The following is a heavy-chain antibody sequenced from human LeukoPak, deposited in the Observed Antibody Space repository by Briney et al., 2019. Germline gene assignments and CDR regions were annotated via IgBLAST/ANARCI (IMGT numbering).Heavy chain of an antibody. Sequence: NPSETLSLTCTVSGGSISSYYWNCVRQPPGKGLEWIEYLFYSGSTKYNPSLKGRVTISVDTSKNQFSLKLSSVTAADTAVYYCARAITMFDAFDIWGQGTMVTVSS. D-gene: IGHD3-10*02. J-gene: IGHJ3*02. CDR2: LFYSGST. CDR1: GGSISSYY. CDR3: ARAITMFDAFDI. V-gene: IGHV4-59*01.